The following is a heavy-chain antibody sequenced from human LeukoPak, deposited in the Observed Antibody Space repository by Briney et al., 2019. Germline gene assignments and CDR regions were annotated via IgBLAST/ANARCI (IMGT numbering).Heavy chain of an antibody. Sequence: GXGRRLPXXGLEWMGIIYPGDSDTKYSPSFQGQVTISADKSISTTYLQWSSLKASDTAMYYCARQDGYNLDYWGQGTLVTVSS. CDR2: IYPGDSDT. J-gene: IGHJ4*02. CDR3: ARQDGYNLDY. V-gene: IGHV5-51*01. D-gene: IGHD5-24*01.